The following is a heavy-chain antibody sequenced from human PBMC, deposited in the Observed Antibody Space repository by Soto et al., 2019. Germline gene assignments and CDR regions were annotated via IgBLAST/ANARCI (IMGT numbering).Heavy chain of an antibody. Sequence: EVQLVETGGGLIQPGGSLRVSCAASGFSVNSYYMTWVRQAPGKGLEWVSVIDGAGATYYADSVEGRFTISRDNLKNTLYLPMNSLRADDSALYYCVRGSCGSCHLDGVFYFDYWGQGTLVTVSS. V-gene: IGHV3-53*02. J-gene: IGHJ4*02. CDR3: VRGSCGSCHLDGVFYFDY. CDR2: IDGAGAT. CDR1: GFSVNSYY. D-gene: IGHD2-15*01.